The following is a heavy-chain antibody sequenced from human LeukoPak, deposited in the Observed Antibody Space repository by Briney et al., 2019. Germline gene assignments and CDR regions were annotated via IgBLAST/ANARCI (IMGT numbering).Heavy chain of an antibody. D-gene: IGHD1-7*01. J-gene: IGHJ6*03. CDR3: ARRTTYYYYYYYMDV. V-gene: IGHV4-4*07. CDR2: IYTSGST. Sequence: SSETLSLTCTVSGGSISSYYWSWIRQPAGKGLEWIGRIYTSGSTNYNPSLKSRVTMSVDTSKNQFSLKLSSVTAADTAVYYCARRTTYYYYYYYMDVWGKGTTVTVSS. CDR1: GGSISSYY.